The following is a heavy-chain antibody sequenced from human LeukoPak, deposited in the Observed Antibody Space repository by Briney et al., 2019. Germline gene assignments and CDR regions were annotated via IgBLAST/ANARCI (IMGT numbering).Heavy chain of an antibody. CDR2: INHSGST. CDR1: GGSFSGYY. V-gene: IGHV4-34*01. J-gene: IGHJ4*02. D-gene: IGHD6-19*01. Sequence: PSETLSLTCAVYGGSFSGYYWSWIRQPPGKGLEWIGEINHSGSTNYNPSLKSRITISVDTSKNQFSLKLSSVTAADTAVYYCAKYSSARPPFNWGQEPLVTVSS. CDR3: AKYSSARPPFN.